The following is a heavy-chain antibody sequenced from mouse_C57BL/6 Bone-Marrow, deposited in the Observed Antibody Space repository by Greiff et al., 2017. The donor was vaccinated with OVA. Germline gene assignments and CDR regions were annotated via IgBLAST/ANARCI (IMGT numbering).Heavy chain of an antibody. V-gene: IGHV1-54*01. CDR1: GYAFTNYL. Sequence: VQLQQSGPELVKPGASVKISCKASGYAFTNYLIEWVKQRPGQGLEWIGVINPGSGGTNYNEKFKGKATLTADKSSSTAYMQLSSLTSEDSAVYFCARMGDYARFAYWGQGTLVTVSA. CDR3: ARMGDYARFAY. D-gene: IGHD2-4*01. CDR2: INPGSGGT. J-gene: IGHJ3*01.